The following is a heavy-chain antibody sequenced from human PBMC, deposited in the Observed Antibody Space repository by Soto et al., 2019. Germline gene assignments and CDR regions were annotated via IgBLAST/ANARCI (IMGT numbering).Heavy chain of an antibody. D-gene: IGHD2-15*01. J-gene: IGHJ4*02. CDR3: AKPLGYCSGGSCASVDH. CDR2: ISGSGGST. CDR1: GVTFSSFA. Sequence: PGGSLRLSCTAAGVTFSSFAMSWVRRAPGKGLEWVSTISGSGGSTYYADSVKGRFTISRDSSKNTLYLQMNSLRAEDTAVYYCAKPLGYCSGGSCASVDHWGQGTLVTVSS. V-gene: IGHV3-23*01.